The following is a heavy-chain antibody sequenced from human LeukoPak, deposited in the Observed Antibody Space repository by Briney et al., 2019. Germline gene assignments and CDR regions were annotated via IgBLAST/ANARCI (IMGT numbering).Heavy chain of an antibody. CDR1: GYTFTTYG. Sequence: ASVKVSCKASGYTFTTYGITWVRQAPGQGLEWMGWISAYNGNTNYAQKLQGRVTMTTDTSTSTAHMELRSLGSDDTAVYYCARGLAYGDYVGWFDPGGQGPLVTVSS. V-gene: IGHV1-18*01. CDR2: ISAYNGNT. CDR3: ARGLAYGDYVGWFDP. D-gene: IGHD4-17*01. J-gene: IGHJ5*02.